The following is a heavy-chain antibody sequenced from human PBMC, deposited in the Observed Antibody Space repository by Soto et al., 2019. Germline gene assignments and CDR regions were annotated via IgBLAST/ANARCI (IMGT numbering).Heavy chain of an antibody. V-gene: IGHV1-2*02. Sequence: QVQLVQSGAEVKKPGASVKVSCKASGYTFTGYYMHWVRQAPGQGLEWMGWINPNSGGTNYAQKCQGRVTMTRDTSISTAYMELSRLRSDDTAVYYCASRDCSSTSCPGNYYYYYGMDVWGQGTTVTVSS. CDR1: GYTFTGYY. D-gene: IGHD2-2*01. CDR2: INPNSGGT. CDR3: ASRDCSSTSCPGNYYYYYGMDV. J-gene: IGHJ6*02.